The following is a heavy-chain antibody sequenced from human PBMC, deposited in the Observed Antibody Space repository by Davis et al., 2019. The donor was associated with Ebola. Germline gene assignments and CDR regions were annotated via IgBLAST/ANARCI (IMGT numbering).Heavy chain of an antibody. Sequence: GESLKISCAASGFTFSSYGMHWVRQAPGKGLEWVAVISYDGSNKYYADSVKGRFTISRDNSKNTLYLQMNSLRAEDTAVYYCARDPSRPRYCSSTSCIGNFDYWGQGTLVTVSS. CDR1: GFTFSSYG. J-gene: IGHJ4*02. V-gene: IGHV3-30*03. CDR3: ARDPSRPRYCSSTSCIGNFDY. D-gene: IGHD2-2*01. CDR2: ISYDGSNK.